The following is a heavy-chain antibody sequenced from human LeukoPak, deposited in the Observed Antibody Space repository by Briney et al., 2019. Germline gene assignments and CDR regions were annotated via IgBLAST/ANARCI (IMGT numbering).Heavy chain of an antibody. CDR3: TSDYNYVAH. J-gene: IGHJ4*02. CDR1: GFTFDAYA. Sequence: PGGSLRLSCAASGFTFDAYAMHWVRQAPGKGLEWVSGISWNSGSMDYADSVKGRFTISRDNAKNSLYLQMNSLRAEDTALYYCTSDYNYVAHWGQGTLVTVSS. V-gene: IGHV3-9*01. CDR2: ISWNSGSM.